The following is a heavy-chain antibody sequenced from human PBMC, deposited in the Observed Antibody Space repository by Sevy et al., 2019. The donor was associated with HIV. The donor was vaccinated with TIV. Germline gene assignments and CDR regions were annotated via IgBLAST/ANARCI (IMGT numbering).Heavy chain of an antibody. J-gene: IGHJ4*02. Sequence: GGSLRLSCAASGFTFSSYSMNWVRQAPGKGLEWVSSISSSSSYIYYADSVKGRFTISRDNAKNSLYLQMNSLRAEDTAVYYCVRGGGELLRNFDYWGQGTLVTVSS. CDR2: ISSSSSYI. CDR1: GFTFSSYS. V-gene: IGHV3-21*01. D-gene: IGHD1-26*01. CDR3: VRGGGELLRNFDY.